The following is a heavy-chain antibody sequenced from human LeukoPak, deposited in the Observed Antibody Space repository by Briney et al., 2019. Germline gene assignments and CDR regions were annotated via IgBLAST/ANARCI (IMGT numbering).Heavy chain of an antibody. Sequence: SVKVSCKASGGTFSSYAISWVRQAPGQGLEGMGGIIPIFGTANYAQKFQGRVTITADESTSTAYMELSSLRSEDTAVYYCARAGVGYSSGWYPAEYFQHWGQGTLVTVSS. CDR1: GGTFSSYA. D-gene: IGHD6-19*01. CDR3: ARAGVGYSSGWYPAEYFQH. J-gene: IGHJ1*01. V-gene: IGHV1-69*13. CDR2: IIPIFGTA.